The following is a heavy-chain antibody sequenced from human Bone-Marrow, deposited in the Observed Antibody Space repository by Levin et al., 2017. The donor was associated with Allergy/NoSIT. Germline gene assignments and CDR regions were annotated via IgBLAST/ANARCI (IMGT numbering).Heavy chain of an antibody. CDR2: ISYDGSNK. Sequence: PGESLKISCAASGFHFSGFGMHWVRQAPGKGLEWVAVISYDGSNKYYVDSVKGRLTISRDNFNNMLYLEMNSLRADDTAVYYCAKGGYYDSSSYYYVDYWGQGTLVTVSS. V-gene: IGHV3-30*18. CDR3: AKGGYYDSSSYYYVDY. D-gene: IGHD3-22*01. J-gene: IGHJ4*02. CDR1: GFHFSGFG.